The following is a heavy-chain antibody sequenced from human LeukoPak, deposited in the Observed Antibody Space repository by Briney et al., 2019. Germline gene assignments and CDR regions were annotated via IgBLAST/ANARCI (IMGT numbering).Heavy chain of an antibody. CDR2: IYYSGST. D-gene: IGHD3-10*01. CDR1: GGSISSYY. Sequence: PSETLSLTCPVSGGSISSYYWGWIRQPPGKGLEWIGTIYYSGSTYYNPSLKSRVTISVDTSKNQFSLKLSSVTAADTAVYYCARRSGNDWYFDLWGRGILVTVSS. CDR3: ARRSGNDWYFDL. J-gene: IGHJ2*01. V-gene: IGHV4-39*01.